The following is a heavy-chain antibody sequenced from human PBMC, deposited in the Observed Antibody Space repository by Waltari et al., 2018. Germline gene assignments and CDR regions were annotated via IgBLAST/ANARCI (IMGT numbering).Heavy chain of an antibody. CDR1: GFTVSTNY. D-gene: IGHD7-27*01. Sequence: EVQLVESGGGLFQPGGSLRLSCAASGFTVSTNYMSWVRQAPGKGLDWVSVIYSGGNTDSADSVKGRFTISRDNSKNTLYLQMNSLRAEDTAVYYCARGPGEFLPIDFWGQGTLVTVSS. CDR2: IYSGGNT. V-gene: IGHV3-53*01. CDR3: ARGPGEFLPIDF. J-gene: IGHJ4*02.